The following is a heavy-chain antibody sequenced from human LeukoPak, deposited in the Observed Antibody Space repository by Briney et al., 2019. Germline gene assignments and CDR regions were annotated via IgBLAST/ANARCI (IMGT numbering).Heavy chain of an antibody. Sequence: PGGSLRLSCAASGFSFSSYWMSWVRQAQGKGLEWVAHIKKDGSEKYYVDSVKGRFTISRDNAKTSLYLQMNSLRAEDTAVYYCARTSVFDYWGQGTLVTVSS. CDR2: IKKDGSEK. CDR3: ARTSVFDY. CDR1: GFSFSSYW. V-gene: IGHV3-7*01. J-gene: IGHJ4*02.